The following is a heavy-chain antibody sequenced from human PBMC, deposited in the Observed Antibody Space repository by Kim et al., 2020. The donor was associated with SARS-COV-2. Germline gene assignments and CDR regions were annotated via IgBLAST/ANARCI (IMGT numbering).Heavy chain of an antibody. CDR1: GYTFTGYY. J-gene: IGHJ6*03. V-gene: IGHV1-2*02. CDR3: ARGPGNTARGYNYYYMDV. Sequence: ASVKVSCKASGYTFTGYYMHWVRQAPGQGLEWMGWINPNSGGTNYAQKFQGRVTMTRDTSISTAYMELSRLRSDDTAVYYCARGPGNTARGYNYYYMDVWGKGTTVTVSS. D-gene: IGHD5-18*01. CDR2: INPNSGGT.